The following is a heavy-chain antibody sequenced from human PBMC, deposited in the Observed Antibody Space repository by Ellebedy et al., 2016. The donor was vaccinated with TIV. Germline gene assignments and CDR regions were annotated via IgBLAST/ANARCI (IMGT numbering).Heavy chain of an antibody. CDR2: TYYRSKWYN. Sequence: SQTLSLTXXISGDSVSSNSAAWNWIRQSPSRGLEWLGRTYYRSKWYNDYAVSVKSRITINPDTSKNQFSLQLNSVTPEDTAVYCCARGKGGKYCSGGSCPRNNWFDPWGQGTLVTVSS. CDR3: ARGKGGKYCSGGSCPRNNWFDP. V-gene: IGHV6-1*01. D-gene: IGHD2-15*01. J-gene: IGHJ5*02. CDR1: GDSVSSNSAA.